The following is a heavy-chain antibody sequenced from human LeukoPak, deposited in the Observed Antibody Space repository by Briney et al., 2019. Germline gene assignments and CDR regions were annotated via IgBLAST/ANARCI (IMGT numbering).Heavy chain of an antibody. J-gene: IGHJ4*02. V-gene: IGHV4-34*01. CDR3: ASGYDSSGYQGY. CDR2: INHSGST. Sequence: SETLSLTCAVYGGSFSGYYWSWIRQPPGKGLEWIGEINHSGSTNYNPSLKSRVTISVDTSKNQFSLKLSSVTAADTAVYYYASGYDSSGYQGYWGQGTLVTVSS. CDR1: GGSFSGYY. D-gene: IGHD3-22*01.